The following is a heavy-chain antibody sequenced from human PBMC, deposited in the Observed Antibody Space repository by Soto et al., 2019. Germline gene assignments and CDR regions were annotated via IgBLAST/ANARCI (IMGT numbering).Heavy chain of an antibody. CDR3: ARWDGDDGFDY. CDR2: MIPNSGTT. J-gene: IGHJ4*02. D-gene: IGHD4-17*01. Sequence: QVQLVQSGAEVKKPGASVKVSCKASGYTFTIYDINWVRQATGQGIEWMGWMIPNSGTTGYAQKFQGRVTMNRNTSISTAYMELSSLRSEDTAVYYCARWDGDDGFDYWGQGTLVTVSS. V-gene: IGHV1-8*01. CDR1: GYTFTIYD.